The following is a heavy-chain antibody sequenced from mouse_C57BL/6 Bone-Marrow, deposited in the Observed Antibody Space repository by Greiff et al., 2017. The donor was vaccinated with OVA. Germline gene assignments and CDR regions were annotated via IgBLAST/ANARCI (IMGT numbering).Heavy chain of an antibody. CDR1: GYSITSGYY. CDR3: ARRGIYYYGSSPYYFDY. D-gene: IGHD1-1*01. J-gene: IGHJ2*01. CDR2: ISYDGSN. V-gene: IGHV3-6*01. Sequence: EVQLVESGPGLVKPSQSLSLTCSVTGYSITSGYYWNWIRQFPGNKLEWMGYISYDGSNNYNPSLKNRISITRDTSKNQFFLKLNSVTTEDTATYYGARRGIYYYGSSPYYFDYWGQGTTLTVSS.